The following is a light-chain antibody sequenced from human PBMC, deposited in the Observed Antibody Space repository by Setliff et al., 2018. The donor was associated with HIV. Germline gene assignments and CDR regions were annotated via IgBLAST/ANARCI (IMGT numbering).Light chain of an antibody. CDR2: EVS. CDR3: SSYAGSSYV. J-gene: IGLJ1*01. CDR1: SSDVGGYNY. V-gene: IGLV2-8*01. Sequence: QSVLTQSPSASGSPGQSVTISCTGTSSDVGGYNYVSWHQQHPGKAPKLMIYEVSKRPSGVPDRFSGSKSGNTASLTVSGLQAEDEADYYCSSYAGSSYVFGSGTKV.